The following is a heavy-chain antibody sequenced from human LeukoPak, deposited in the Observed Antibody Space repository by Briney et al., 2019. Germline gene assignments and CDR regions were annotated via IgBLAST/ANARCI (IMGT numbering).Heavy chain of an antibody. J-gene: IGHJ4*02. Sequence: SQTLSLTCTVSGGSISSGGYYWSWIRQHPGKGLEWIGYIYYSGSTYYDPSLKSRVTISVDTSKNQFSLKLSSVTAADTAVYYCARGPKDSSFDYWGQGTLVTVSS. D-gene: IGHD6-13*01. CDR2: IYYSGST. CDR1: GGSISSGGYY. CDR3: ARGPKDSSFDY. V-gene: IGHV4-31*03.